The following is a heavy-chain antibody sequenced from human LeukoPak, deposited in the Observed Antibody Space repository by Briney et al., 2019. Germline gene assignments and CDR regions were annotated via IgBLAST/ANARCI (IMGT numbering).Heavy chain of an antibody. Sequence: GESLKISCKGSGYSFTSSWIGWVRQMPGKGLEWMGIIYPVDSDTKYSPSFQGQVTISADKSISTAYLQWSSLKASDTAMYYCARDSSGYLYNWFDPWGQGTLVTVSS. CDR1: GYSFTSSW. CDR2: IYPVDSDT. J-gene: IGHJ5*02. D-gene: IGHD3-22*01. CDR3: ARDSSGYLYNWFDP. V-gene: IGHV5-51*01.